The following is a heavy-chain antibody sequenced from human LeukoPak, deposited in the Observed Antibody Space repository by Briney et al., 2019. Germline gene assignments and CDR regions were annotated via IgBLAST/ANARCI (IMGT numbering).Heavy chain of an antibody. CDR2: IYSGGST. V-gene: IGHV3-53*01. Sequence: PGGSLRLSCAASGFTVSSNYMSWVRQAPGKGLEWVSVIYSGGSTYYADSVKGRFTISRDNSKNTLYLQMNSLRAEDTAVYYCARNRGGAAAGFDPWGQGTLVTVSS. CDR1: GFTVSSNY. D-gene: IGHD6-13*01. J-gene: IGHJ5*02. CDR3: ARNRGGAAAGFDP.